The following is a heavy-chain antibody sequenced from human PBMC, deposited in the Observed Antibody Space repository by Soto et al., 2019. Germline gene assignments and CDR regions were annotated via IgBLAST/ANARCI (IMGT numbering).Heavy chain of an antibody. D-gene: IGHD2-2*01. V-gene: IGHV4-39*01. Sequence: SETLSLTCTVSGGSISSSSYYWGWIRQPPGKGLEWIGSIYYSGSTYYNPSLKSRVTISVDTSKNQFSLKLSSVTAADTAVYYCATLSIVVVPAAIGWFDPWGQGTLVTVSS. CDR1: GGSISSSSYY. CDR2: IYYSGST. J-gene: IGHJ5*02. CDR3: ATLSIVVVPAAIGWFDP.